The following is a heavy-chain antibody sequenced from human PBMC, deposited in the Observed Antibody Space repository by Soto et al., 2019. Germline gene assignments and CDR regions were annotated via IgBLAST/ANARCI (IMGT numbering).Heavy chain of an antibody. CDR2: IYPRGGTT. CDR1: GYNFTSHC. Sequence: GASVKVSCKASGYNFTSHCMHWVRQAPGQGLESMGIIYPRGGTTIYAQKFQGRVTMTRDTSTHTFYMELSSLRSEDTAMYYCARVGYSSTGTTFHYHGLDVWGQGTTVTV. D-gene: IGHD3-22*01. J-gene: IGHJ6*02. V-gene: IGHV1-46*01. CDR3: ARVGYSSTGTTFHYHGLDV.